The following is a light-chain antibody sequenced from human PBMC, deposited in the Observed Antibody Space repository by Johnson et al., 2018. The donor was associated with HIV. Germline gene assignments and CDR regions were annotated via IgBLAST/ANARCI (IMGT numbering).Light chain of an antibody. CDR3: GTWDSSLSASYV. CDR2: DNN. V-gene: IGLV1-51*01. CDR1: SSNIGNNY. J-gene: IGLJ1*01. Sequence: QAVLTQPPSVSAAPGQKVTISCSGSSSNIGNNYVSWYQQLPGTAPKLLIYDNNKRPSGIPDRFSGSKSGPSATLGITGLQTGDEADYYCGTWDSSLSASYVFGTGTKVTVL.